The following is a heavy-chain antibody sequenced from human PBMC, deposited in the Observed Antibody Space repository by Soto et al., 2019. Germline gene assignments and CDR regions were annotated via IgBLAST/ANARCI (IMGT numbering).Heavy chain of an antibody. D-gene: IGHD3-3*01. CDR2: INPNSGGT. CDR3: ARIPYYDFGSWVYFDY. V-gene: IGHV1-2*02. CDR1: GYTFTGYY. Sequence: ASVKVSCKASGYTFTGYYMHWVRQAPGQGLEWMGWINPNSGGTNYAQKFQGRVTMTRDTSISTAYMELSGLRSDDTAVYYCARIPYYDFGSWVYFDYWGQGTLVTVYS. J-gene: IGHJ4*02.